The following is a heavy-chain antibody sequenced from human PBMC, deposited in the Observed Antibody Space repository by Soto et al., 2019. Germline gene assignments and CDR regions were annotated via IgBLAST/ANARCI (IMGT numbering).Heavy chain of an antibody. CDR1: GGTFSSYA. J-gene: IGHJ4*02. CDR2: IIPIFGTA. Sequence: QVQLVQSGAEVKKPGSSVKVSCKASGGTFSSYAISWVRQAPGQGLEWMGGIIPIFGTANYAQKFQGRVTITADESTSTAYMELSSLTSEDTAVYYCARLGGYCSGGSCYIDYWGQGTLVTVSS. CDR3: ARLGGYCSGGSCYIDY. D-gene: IGHD2-15*01. V-gene: IGHV1-69*12.